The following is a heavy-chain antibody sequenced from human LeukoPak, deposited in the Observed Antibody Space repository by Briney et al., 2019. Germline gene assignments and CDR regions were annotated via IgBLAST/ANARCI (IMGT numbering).Heavy chain of an antibody. V-gene: IGHV4-39*01. CDR1: GGSISSSGYY. D-gene: IGHD1-1*01. J-gene: IGHJ4*02. Sequence: SETLSLTCTVSGGSISSSGYYWGWIRQPPGKGLEWIASIYYSGSTYYNPSLKSRVTISVDTSKNQFSLKLSSVTAADTAVYYCARAKTGTLYYFDYWGQGTLVTVSS. CDR2: IYYSGST. CDR3: ARAKTGTLYYFDY.